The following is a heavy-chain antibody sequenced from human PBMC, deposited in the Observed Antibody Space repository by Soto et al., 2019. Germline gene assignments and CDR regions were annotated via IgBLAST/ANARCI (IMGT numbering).Heavy chain of an antibody. CDR3: TTATWDYYYGMDV. V-gene: IGHV3-15*01. CDR2: IKSKTDGGTT. D-gene: IGHD7-27*01. J-gene: IGHJ6*02. Sequence: EVQLLESGGGLVQPGGSLRLSCAASGFTFSNAWMSWVRQAPGKGLEWVGRIKSKTDGGTTDYAAPVKGRFTISRDDSKNTLYLQMNSLKTEDTAVYYCTTATWDYYYGMDVWGQGTTVTVSS. CDR1: GFTFSNAW.